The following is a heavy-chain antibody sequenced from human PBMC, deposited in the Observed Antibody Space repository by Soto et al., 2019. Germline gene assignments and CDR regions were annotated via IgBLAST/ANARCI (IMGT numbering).Heavy chain of an antibody. D-gene: IGHD3-16*02. V-gene: IGHV1-3*01. J-gene: IGHJ3*02. Sequence: QVQLVQSGAEVKKPGASVKVSCKASGYTFTSYAMHWVRQAPGQRLEWMGWINAGNGNTKYSQKFQGRVTITRDTSASTAYMELSSLRSEDTAVYYCARGTRYDYIWGSYRYDAFDICGQGTMVTVSS. CDR3: ARGTRYDYIWGSYRYDAFDI. CDR2: INAGNGNT. CDR1: GYTFTSYA.